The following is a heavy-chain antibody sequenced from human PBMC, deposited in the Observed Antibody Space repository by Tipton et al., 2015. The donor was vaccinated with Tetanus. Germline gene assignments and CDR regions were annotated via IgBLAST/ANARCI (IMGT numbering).Heavy chain of an antibody. CDR2: ISVRGSHT. J-gene: IGHJ4*02. D-gene: IGHD2-2*01. V-gene: IGHV3-48*02. CDR3: ARGLCTSSSCPKHYFDY. Sequence: GSLRLSCAASGFTFSNYAMAWVRQAPGKGLEWVSGISVRGSHTYYADSVKGRFTISRDNAKNSLLLQMNSLRDEDTAVYYCARGLCTSSSCPKHYFDYWGQGTLVTVSS. CDR1: GFTFSNYA.